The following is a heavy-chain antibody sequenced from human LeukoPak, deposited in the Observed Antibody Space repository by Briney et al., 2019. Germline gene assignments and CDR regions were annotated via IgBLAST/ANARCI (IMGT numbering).Heavy chain of an antibody. CDR1: GGSISSYY. Sequence: SETLSLTCTVSGGSISSYYWSWIRQPPGKGLEWIGYIYYSGSTNYNPSLKSRVTISVDTSKNQFSLKLSSVTAADTAVYYCARDRGDHGDGGGFDYWGQGTLVTVSS. D-gene: IGHD4-17*01. CDR2: IYYSGST. V-gene: IGHV4-59*01. J-gene: IGHJ4*02. CDR3: ARDRGDHGDGGGFDY.